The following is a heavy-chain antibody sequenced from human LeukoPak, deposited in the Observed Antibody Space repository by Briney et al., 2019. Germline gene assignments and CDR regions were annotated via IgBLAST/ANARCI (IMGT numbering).Heavy chain of an antibody. CDR3: ARGGYSYGYGDY. D-gene: IGHD5-18*01. V-gene: IGHV4-59*01. Sequence: SETLSLTCTVSGGSISSYYWSWIRQPPGQGLEWIGYIYYSGSTNYNTSLNSRVTISVDTSKNQFSLKLSSVTAADTAVYYCARGGYSYGYGDYWGQGTLVTVSS. CDR1: GGSISSYY. CDR2: IYYSGST. J-gene: IGHJ4*02.